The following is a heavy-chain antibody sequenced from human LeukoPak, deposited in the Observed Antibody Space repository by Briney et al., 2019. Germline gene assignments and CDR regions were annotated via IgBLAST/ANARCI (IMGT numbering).Heavy chain of an antibody. CDR2: ISSSSSTI. J-gene: IGHJ5*02. CDR3: ARVYSSSWYMDWFDP. D-gene: IGHD6-13*01. V-gene: IGHV3-48*04. CDR1: GFTFSSYS. Sequence: GGSLRLSCAASGFTFSSYSMNWVRQAPRKGLEWVSYISSSSSTIYYADSVKGRFTISRDNAKNSLYLQMNSLRAEDTAVYYCARVYSSSWYMDWFDPWGQGTLVTVSS.